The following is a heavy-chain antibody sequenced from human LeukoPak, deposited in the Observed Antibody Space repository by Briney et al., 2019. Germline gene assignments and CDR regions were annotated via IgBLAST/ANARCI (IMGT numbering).Heavy chain of an antibody. CDR2: VSGSDGST. D-gene: IGHD5-18*01. CDR1: GFTFSSYA. V-gene: IGHV3-23*01. CDR3: AKDRRGYTYDLSAGSYFDY. J-gene: IGHJ4*02. Sequence: GGSLRLSCAASGFTFSSYAMSWVRQAPGKGLEWVSGVSGSDGSTYYADSVKGRFTISRDNSENTLYLQMNSLRAEDTAVYYCAKDRRGYTYDLSAGSYFDYWGQGTQVTVSS.